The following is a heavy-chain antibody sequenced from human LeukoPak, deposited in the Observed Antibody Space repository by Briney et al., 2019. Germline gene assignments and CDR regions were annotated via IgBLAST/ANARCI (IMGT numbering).Heavy chain of an antibody. J-gene: IGHJ4*02. CDR2: INSDGSSR. Sequence: PGGSPRLSCAASGFTFSNYWMHWVRHAPGKGLVWVSRINSDGSSRNYADSVKGRFTISRDNAKNTLYLQMNSLRAEDTAVYYCASASSHRIAAGGDYWGQGTLVTVSS. CDR3: ASASSHRIAAGGDY. V-gene: IGHV3-74*01. CDR1: GFTFSNYW. D-gene: IGHD6-13*01.